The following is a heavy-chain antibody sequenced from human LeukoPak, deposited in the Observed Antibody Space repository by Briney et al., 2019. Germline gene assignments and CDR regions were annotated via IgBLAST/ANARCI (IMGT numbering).Heavy chain of an antibody. CDR1: EFTFSSYN. CDR2: ISTSSDYI. J-gene: IGHJ6*03. CDR3: AREHSGYDFPGRDYYYMDV. Sequence: GGSLRLSSAASEFTFSSYNMNWVRPAAGKGLEWVSSISTSSDYIYYADSVKGRFTICRDNAKNSLYLQMNSLRAEDTAVYYCAREHSGYDFPGRDYYYMDVWGKGTTVTVSS. V-gene: IGHV3-21*01. D-gene: IGHD5-12*01.